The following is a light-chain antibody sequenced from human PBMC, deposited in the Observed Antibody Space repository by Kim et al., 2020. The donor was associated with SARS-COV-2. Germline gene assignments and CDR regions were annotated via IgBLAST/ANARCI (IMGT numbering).Light chain of an antibody. CDR1: SLRRYY. J-gene: IGLJ3*02. CDR3: NYQDSSGDNLL. CDR2: GRD. V-gene: IGLV3-19*01. Sequence: SSELTQDPAVSVALGQTVRITCQGDSLRRYYAKWYQQKPGHAAILVIYGRDSGPAGMPDRFSASNSGNTASLTIAGAQAEDEADDYCNYQDSSGDNLLFGGGTQLTVL.